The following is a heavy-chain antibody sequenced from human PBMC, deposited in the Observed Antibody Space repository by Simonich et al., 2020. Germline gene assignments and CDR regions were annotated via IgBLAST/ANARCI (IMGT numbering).Heavy chain of an antibody. J-gene: IGHJ3*02. CDR2: IYYNGST. Sequence: QLQLQESGPGLVKPSETLSLTCTVSGGSISSSSYYWGWIRQPPGKGLEWIGSIYYNGSTYYNPSLKSRVTISVETSKNQFSLKLSSVTAADTAVYYCARHAGFAFDIWGQGTMVTVSS. CDR1: GGSISSSSYY. D-gene: IGHD6-13*01. CDR3: ARHAGFAFDI. V-gene: IGHV4-39*01.